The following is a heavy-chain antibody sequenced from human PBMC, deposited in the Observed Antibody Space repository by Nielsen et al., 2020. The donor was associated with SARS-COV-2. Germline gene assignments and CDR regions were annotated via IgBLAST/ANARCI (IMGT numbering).Heavy chain of an antibody. V-gene: IGHV4-59*13. CDR1: GGSISSYY. J-gene: IGHJ2*01. CDR3: ARFQPYCYDPYWYFDL. CDR2: IHYSGST. D-gene: IGHD3-22*01. Sequence: SQTLSLTCTVFGGSISSYYWSRIRHPPGKGLEWIGYIHYSGSTNYNPSLKSRVTISVDTSKNQFSLKLSSVTAADTAVYYCARFQPYCYDPYWYFDLWGRGTLVTVSS.